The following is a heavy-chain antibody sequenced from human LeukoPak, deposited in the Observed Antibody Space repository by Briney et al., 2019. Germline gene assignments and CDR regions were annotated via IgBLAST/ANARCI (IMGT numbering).Heavy chain of an antibody. CDR2: MNPNSGNT. D-gene: IGHD3-22*01. CDR3: ARGMGSGSYSAAYYFDY. CDR1: GYTFTSYD. V-gene: IGHV1-8*01. J-gene: IGHJ4*02. Sequence: GASVKVSCKASGYTFTSYDINWVRQATGQGLEWMGWMNPNSGNTGYAQKFQDRVTMTRNTSISTAYMELSSLRSEDTAVYYRARGMGSGSYSAAYYFDYWGQGTLVTVSS.